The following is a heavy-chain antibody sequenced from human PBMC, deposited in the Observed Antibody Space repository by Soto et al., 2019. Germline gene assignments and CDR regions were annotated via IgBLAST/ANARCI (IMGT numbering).Heavy chain of an antibody. D-gene: IGHD6-13*01. CDR2: INHSGST. CDR3: ARVGIAAAGNSWFEP. CDR1: GGSFSGYY. Sequence: SETLSLTCAVYGGSFSGYYWSWIRQPPGKGLEWIGEINHSGSTNYNPSLKSRVTISVDTSKNQFSLKLSSVTAADTAVYYCARVGIAAAGNSWFEPWGQGTLVTVSS. V-gene: IGHV4-34*01. J-gene: IGHJ5*02.